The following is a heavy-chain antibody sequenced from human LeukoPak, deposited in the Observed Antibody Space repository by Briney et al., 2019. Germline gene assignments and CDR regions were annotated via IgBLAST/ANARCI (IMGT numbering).Heavy chain of an antibody. CDR2: ISGSGGST. CDR3: AKSYCGGDCSNYYYGMDV. CDR1: GFTFSSYA. D-gene: IGHD2-21*02. V-gene: IGHV3-23*01. Sequence: GGSLRLSCAASGFTFSSYAMSWVRQAPGKGLEWVSAISGSGGSTYYADSVKGRFTISRDNSKNTLYLQMNSLRAEDTAVYYCAKSYCGGDCSNYYYGMDVWGQGTTVTVSS. J-gene: IGHJ6*02.